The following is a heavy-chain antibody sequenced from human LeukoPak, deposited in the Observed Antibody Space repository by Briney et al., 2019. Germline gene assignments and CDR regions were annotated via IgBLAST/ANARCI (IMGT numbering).Heavy chain of an antibody. CDR3: ARDDRGNWFDP. CDR2: IKQDGSEK. CDR1: GFTFSSYW. D-gene: IGHD3-10*01. V-gene: IGHV3-7*01. Sequence: GGSLRLSYAASGFTFSSYWMSWVRQAPGKGLEWVANIKQDGSEKYYVDSVKGRFTISRDNAKNSLYLQMNSLRAEDTAVYYCARDDRGNWFDPWGQGTLVTVSS. J-gene: IGHJ5*02.